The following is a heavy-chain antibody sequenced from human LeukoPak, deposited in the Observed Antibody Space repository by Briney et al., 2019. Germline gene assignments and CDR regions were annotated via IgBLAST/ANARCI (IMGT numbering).Heavy chain of an antibody. CDR2: ISYDGSNK. Sequence: GGSLRLSCAASGFTFSSYAMHWVRQAPGKGQEWVAVISYDGSNKYYADSVKGRFTISRDNSKNTLYLQMNSLRAEDTAVYYCARDGSSGWTWYFDYWGQGTLVTVSS. J-gene: IGHJ4*02. D-gene: IGHD6-19*01. CDR1: GFTFSSYA. V-gene: IGHV3-30-3*01. CDR3: ARDGSSGWTWYFDY.